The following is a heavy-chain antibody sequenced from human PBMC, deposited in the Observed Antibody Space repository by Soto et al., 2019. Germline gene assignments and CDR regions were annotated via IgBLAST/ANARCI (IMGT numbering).Heavy chain of an antibody. CDR3: ARDKRDLRFLEWSYYFDY. Sequence: QVQLVESGGGVVQPGRSLRLSCAASGFTFSSYAIHWVRQAPGKGLEWVAVISYDGSNKYYADSVKFRFTISRDNSKNTLYLQMNSLRSEDTAVDYCARDKRDLRFLEWSYYFDYWGQGTLVTVSS. D-gene: IGHD3-3*01. CDR1: GFTFSSYA. J-gene: IGHJ4*02. CDR2: ISYDGSNK. V-gene: IGHV3-30-3*01.